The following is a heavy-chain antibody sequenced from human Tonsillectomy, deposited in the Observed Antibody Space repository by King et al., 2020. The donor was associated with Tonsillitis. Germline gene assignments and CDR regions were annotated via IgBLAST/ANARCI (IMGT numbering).Heavy chain of an antibody. CDR2: IYYTGSS. CDR1: GVSISTGGYF. D-gene: IGHD1-1*01. V-gene: IGHV4-31*03. J-gene: IGHJ4*02. CDR3: AGSGATFDY. Sequence: VPLQESGPGLVTPSQTLSLTCTVSGVSISTGGYFWSWIRQHPGKGLEWIGYIYYTGSSYYNPSLESRVTMSLDTSKNQFSLNLSSVTAADTAVYYCAGSGATFDYWGQGTLVTVSS.